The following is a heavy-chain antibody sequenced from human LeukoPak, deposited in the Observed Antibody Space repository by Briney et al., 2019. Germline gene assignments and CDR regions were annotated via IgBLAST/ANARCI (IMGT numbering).Heavy chain of an antibody. D-gene: IGHD3-10*01. CDR1: GYTFTSYG. Sequence: GASVKVSCKASGYTFTSYGISWVRQAPGQGLEWMGWISAYNGNTNYAQKFQGRVTITADESTSTAYMELSSLRSEDTAVYYCARSLGSGSYPTYDAFDIWGQGTMVTVSS. J-gene: IGHJ3*02. CDR2: ISAYNGNT. V-gene: IGHV1-18*01. CDR3: ARSLGSGSYPTYDAFDI.